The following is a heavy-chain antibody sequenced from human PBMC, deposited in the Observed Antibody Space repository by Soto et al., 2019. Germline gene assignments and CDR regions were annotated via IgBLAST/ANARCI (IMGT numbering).Heavy chain of an antibody. D-gene: IGHD3-10*01. CDR2: ISGSGGST. J-gene: IGHJ4*02. CDR1: DGSISNSY. CDR3: AKRNYGSEFDY. Sequence: PSETLSLTCTVSDGSISNSYWSWVRQAPGKGLEWVSVISGSGGSTYYADSVKGRFTISRDNSKNTLYLQMNSLRAEDTAVYYCAKRNYGSEFDYWGQGTLVTVSS. V-gene: IGHV3-23*01.